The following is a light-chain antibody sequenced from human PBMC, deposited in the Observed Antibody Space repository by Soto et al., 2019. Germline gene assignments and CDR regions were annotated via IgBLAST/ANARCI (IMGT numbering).Light chain of an antibody. CDR2: GAS. Sequence: EIVMTQSPATLSVSPGERATLSCRASQSVSGNLAWYQQKPAQAPRLLLYGASTRATSIPARFIGSGSGREFTLNISSRKAEDFGVYYLQQYKNWPGTFGHGTQVE. CDR1: QSVSGN. J-gene: IGKJ1*01. V-gene: IGKV3-15*01. CDR3: QQYKNWPGT.